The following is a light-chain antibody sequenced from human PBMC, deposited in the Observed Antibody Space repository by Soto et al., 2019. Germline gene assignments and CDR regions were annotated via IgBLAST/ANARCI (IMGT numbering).Light chain of an antibody. CDR2: EFT. CDR1: SSDIGTYDY. J-gene: IGLJ1*01. CDR3: SSYSSASSRV. Sequence: VLTQPASVSGSPGQSITISCTGTSSDIGTYDYVSWYQQHPGKAPTLMIYEFTSLPSGGSNRFSASKSGKTASLTISGLQAEDEADYYCSSYSSASSRVYGTGTKVTVL. V-gene: IGLV2-14*01.